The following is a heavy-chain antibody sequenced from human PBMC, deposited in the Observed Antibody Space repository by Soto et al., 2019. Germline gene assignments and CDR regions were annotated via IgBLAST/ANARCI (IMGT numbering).Heavy chain of an antibody. CDR2: INYSGNT. Sequence: WETLSLICTVSGGSINTYFWSWIRQPPGKGPEWLGYINYSGNTNYNPSLKNRATMSIDKSKKELSLKPTSVTATDTAFYYCVRVGDGREVPGSIQSCDLWGQGTLVTVSS. CDR1: GGSINTYF. J-gene: IGHJ5*02. V-gene: IGHV4-59*01. CDR3: VRVGDGREVPGSIQSCDL. D-gene: IGHD3-10*01.